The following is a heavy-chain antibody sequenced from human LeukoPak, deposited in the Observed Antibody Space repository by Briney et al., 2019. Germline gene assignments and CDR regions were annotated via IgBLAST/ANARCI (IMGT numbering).Heavy chain of an antibody. Sequence: QAGGSVRLSCAASGFTFDDYGMSWVRHIPGKGLEWVADINWNGGSTRYIDSVRGRFTVSRDTAKNSLYLQMHSLRAEDTALYHCATVRGSGDILTGYYLFQYWGQGTLVTVSS. V-gene: IGHV3-20*01. CDR3: ATVRGSGDILTGYYLFQY. CDR2: INWNGGST. J-gene: IGHJ4*02. CDR1: GFTFDDYG. D-gene: IGHD3-9*01.